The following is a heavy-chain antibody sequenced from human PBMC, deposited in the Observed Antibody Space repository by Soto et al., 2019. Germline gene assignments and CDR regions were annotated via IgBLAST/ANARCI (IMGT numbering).Heavy chain of an antibody. CDR3: ETTGYSYGYAGDSLDY. J-gene: IGHJ4*02. CDR2: IIPILGIA. V-gene: IGHV1-69*02. D-gene: IGHD5-18*01. CDR1: GGTFSSYT. Sequence: SVKVSCKASGGTFSSYTISWVRQAPGQGLEWMGRIIPILGIANYAQKFQGRVTITADKSTSTAYMELSSLRSEDTAVYYCETTGYSYGYAGDSLDYRGQGTLVTRSS.